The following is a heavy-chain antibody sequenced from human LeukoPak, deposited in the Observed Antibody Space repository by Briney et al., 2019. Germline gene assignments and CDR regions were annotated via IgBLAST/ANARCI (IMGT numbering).Heavy chain of an antibody. CDR1: GNSFGDYY. Sequence: SETLSLTCTVSGNSFGDYYWSWIRQPAGKGLEWIGRIYTSGSTNYNPSLKSRVTISVDTSKNQFSLKLSSVTAADTAVYYCARADPTVGYYYYYYMDVWGKGTTVTVSS. D-gene: IGHD4-11*01. J-gene: IGHJ6*03. V-gene: IGHV4-4*07. CDR2: IYTSGST. CDR3: ARADPTVGYYYYYYMDV.